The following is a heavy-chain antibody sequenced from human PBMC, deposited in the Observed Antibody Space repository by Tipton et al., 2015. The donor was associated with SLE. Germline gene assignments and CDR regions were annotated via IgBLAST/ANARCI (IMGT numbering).Heavy chain of an antibody. J-gene: IGHJ4*02. D-gene: IGHD6-13*01. V-gene: IGHV4-39*07. CDR1: DGSISSSSYY. CDR3: ARGRRAAAATRYGTDY. Sequence: PGLVKPSETLSLTCTVSDGSISSSSYYWGWIRQPPGKELEWIGTIFYGGTPYYNPSLRSRVIMSLDTSKNQFSLKLSSVAAADTAVYYCARGRRAAAATRYGTDYWGQGTQVTVSS. CDR2: IFYGGTP.